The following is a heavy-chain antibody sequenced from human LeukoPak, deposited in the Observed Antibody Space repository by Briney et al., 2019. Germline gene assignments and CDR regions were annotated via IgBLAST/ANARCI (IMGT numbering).Heavy chain of an antibody. CDR3: AKDLTNRFWYFDR. J-gene: IGHJ4*02. CDR2: ISGSGVTT. V-gene: IGHV3-23*01. Sequence: GGSLRLSCAASGFTFSDYAMTWVRQGPGKGLEWVSVISGSGVTTYYADSVKGRFTISRDNSKNTVYLQMNSLRAEDTATYYCAKDLTNRFWYFDRWGQGTLVTVSS. CDR1: GFTFSDYA. D-gene: IGHD3-3*01.